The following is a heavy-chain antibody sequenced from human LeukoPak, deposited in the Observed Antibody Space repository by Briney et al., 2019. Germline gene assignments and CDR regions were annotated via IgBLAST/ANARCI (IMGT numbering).Heavy chain of an antibody. D-gene: IGHD1-14*01. CDR3: ARSSTPEPYFDY. V-gene: IGHV3-7*01. CDR1: GFTFSNYW. J-gene: IGHJ4*02. Sequence: GGSLRLSCTASGFTFSNYWMAWVRQAPGKGLEWVAHIKEDGSEKYYVDSVKGRFTISRDNSKNTLHLQMNSLRAEDTAVYYCARSSTPEPYFDYWGQGTLVTVSS. CDR2: IKEDGSEK.